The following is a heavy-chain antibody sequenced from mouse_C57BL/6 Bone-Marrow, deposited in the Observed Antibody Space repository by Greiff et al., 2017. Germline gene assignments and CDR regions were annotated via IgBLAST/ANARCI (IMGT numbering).Heavy chain of an antibody. CDR1: GYTFTDYN. J-gene: IGHJ3*01. CDR3: SRGGDSSGPFAY. D-gene: IGHD3-2*02. V-gene: IGHV1-18*01. Sequence: EVKLQESGPELVKPGASVKIPCKASGYTFTDYNMDWVKQSHGKSLEWIGDINPNNGGTIYNQKFKGKATLTVDKSSSTAYMELRSLTSEDTAVYYCSRGGDSSGPFAYWGQGTLVTVSA. CDR2: INPNNGGT.